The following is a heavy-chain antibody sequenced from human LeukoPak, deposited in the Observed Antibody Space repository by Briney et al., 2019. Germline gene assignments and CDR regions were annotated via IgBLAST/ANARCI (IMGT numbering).Heavy chain of an antibody. J-gene: IGHJ6*03. V-gene: IGHV1-18*01. Sequence: GASVKVSCKASGYTFTSYGISWVRQAPGQGLEWMGWFSAYNGNTNYAQKLQGRVTMTTDTSTSTAYMELRSLRSDDTAVYYCARANYYGSGSYYRRDYYYYYYMDVWGKGTTVTVSS. CDR3: ARANYYGSGSYYRRDYYYYYYMDV. CDR1: GYTFTSYG. D-gene: IGHD3-10*01. CDR2: FSAYNGNT.